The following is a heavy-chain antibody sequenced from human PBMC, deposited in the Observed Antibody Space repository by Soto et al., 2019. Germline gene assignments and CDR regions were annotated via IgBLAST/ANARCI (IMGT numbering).Heavy chain of an antibody. CDR3: ARHRHVMSAVRSPYYYYALVV. CDR2: IIPIFGTA. Sequence: SVKVSCKASGGTFSSYAISWVRQAPGQGLEWMGGIIPIFGTANYAQKFQGRVTITADESTSTAYMELSSLRSEDTAGYYCARHRHVMSAVRSPYYYYALVVWG. V-gene: IGHV1-69*13. J-gene: IGHJ6*02. CDR1: GGTFSSYA. D-gene: IGHD2-21*02.